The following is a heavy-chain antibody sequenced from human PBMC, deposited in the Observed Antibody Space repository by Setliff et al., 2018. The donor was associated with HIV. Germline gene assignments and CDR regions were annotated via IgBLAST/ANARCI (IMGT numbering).Heavy chain of an antibody. CDR3: ARGDSVVDYGMDV. J-gene: IGHJ6*02. Sequence: SVKVSCKASGNTLSNYAINWVRQAPGQGLEWMGGVIPTLEETDYAEKVQGRLTFTANESTRTAYMELRSLRFEDTAVYYCARGDSVVDYGMDVWGQGTTVTVSS. CDR2: VIPTLEET. CDR1: GNTLSNYA. D-gene: IGHD2-15*01. V-gene: IGHV1-69*10.